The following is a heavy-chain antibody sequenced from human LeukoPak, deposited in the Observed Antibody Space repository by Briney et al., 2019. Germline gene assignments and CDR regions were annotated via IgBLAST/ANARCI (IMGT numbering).Heavy chain of an antibody. CDR3: VKGEVRGYKKRGVDY. CDR1: GFTFNKYV. CDR2: VSNNGDST. D-gene: IGHD5-18*01. Sequence: GGSLRLSCSASGFTFNKYVMHWVRQAPDKGLEYVSGVSNNGDSTYYADSVKGRFTISRDNSKNTLYLQMSSLRAEDTAAYYCVKGEVRGYKKRGVDYWGQGTLVTVSS. V-gene: IGHV3-64D*06. J-gene: IGHJ4*02.